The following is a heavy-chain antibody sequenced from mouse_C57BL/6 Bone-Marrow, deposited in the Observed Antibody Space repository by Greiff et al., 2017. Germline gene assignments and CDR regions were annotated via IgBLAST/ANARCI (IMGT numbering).Heavy chain of an antibody. J-gene: IGHJ3*01. V-gene: IGHV1-9*01. CDR1: GYTFTGYW. CDR3: ASGEKFYYYPLGFAY. CDR2: ILPGSGST. D-gene: IGHD1-1*01. Sequence: LQESGAELMKPGASVKLSCRATGYTFTGYWIEWVKQRPGHGLEWIGEILPGSGSTNYNEKFKGKATFTADTSSNTAYMQLSSLTTEDSAIYYCASGEKFYYYPLGFAYWGQGTLVTVSA.